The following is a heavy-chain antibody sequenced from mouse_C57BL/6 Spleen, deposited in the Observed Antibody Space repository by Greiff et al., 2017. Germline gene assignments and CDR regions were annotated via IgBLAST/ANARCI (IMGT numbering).Heavy chain of an antibody. V-gene: IGHV5-4*01. J-gene: IGHJ2*01. D-gene: IGHD2-4*01. CDR1: GFTFSSYA. CDR3: AREQGYYEYPSFDD. Sequence: EVMLVESGAGLVKPGGSLKLSCAASGFTFSSYAMSWVRQTPEKRLEWVATISYGGSYTYYPDNVKGRFTLSRDNAKNNLYLQMSHLKSEDTAMYYCAREQGYYEYPSFDDWGQGTTLTVSS. CDR2: ISYGGSYT.